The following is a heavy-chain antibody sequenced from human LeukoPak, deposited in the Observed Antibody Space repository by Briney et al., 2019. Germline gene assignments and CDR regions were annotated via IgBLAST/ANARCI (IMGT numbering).Heavy chain of an antibody. CDR2: INPNSGNT. V-gene: IGHV1-8*02. J-gene: IGHJ1*01. D-gene: IGHD3-16*01. Sequence: ASVKVSCKASGYTFTALYLHWVRQAPGQGLEWMGWINPNSGNTGYAQKFQGRVTMTRNTSISTAYMELSSLRSEDTAVYYCAREGGGSPPMEHWGQGTLVTVSS. CDR1: GYTFTALY. CDR3: AREGGGSPPMEH.